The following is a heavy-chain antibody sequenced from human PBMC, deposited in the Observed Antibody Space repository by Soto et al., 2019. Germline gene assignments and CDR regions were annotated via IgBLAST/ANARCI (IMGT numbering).Heavy chain of an antibody. CDR2: IYWDDDN. J-gene: IGHJ4*02. D-gene: IGHD3-10*01. Sequence: GSGPTLVNPTRTLTLTCTFSGFSLTTSGVGVGWIRQPPGKALEWLALIYWDDDNRYSPSLKSRLTITKDTSKNQVVLTMTNMDPVDTGTYYCARRDYYASASLTFDYWGQGALVTVSS. V-gene: IGHV2-5*02. CDR3: ARRDYYASASLTFDY. CDR1: GFSLTTSGVG.